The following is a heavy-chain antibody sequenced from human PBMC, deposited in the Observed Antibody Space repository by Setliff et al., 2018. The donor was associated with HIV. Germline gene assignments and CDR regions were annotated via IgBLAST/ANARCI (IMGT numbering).Heavy chain of an antibody. CDR1: GCTLTGHY. V-gene: IGHV1-2*02. CDR2: FNPNNAAS. CDR3: ARVFGVRQAFDN. J-gene: IGHJ4*02. Sequence: ASVKVSCKASGCTLTGHYMHWVRQAPGQGLEWMGYFNPNNAASKFAQKFQGRVTMTRDTSITTAYMELSRLSSDDTAVYYCARVFGVRQAFDNWGQGTLVTVSS. D-gene: IGHD3-10*02.